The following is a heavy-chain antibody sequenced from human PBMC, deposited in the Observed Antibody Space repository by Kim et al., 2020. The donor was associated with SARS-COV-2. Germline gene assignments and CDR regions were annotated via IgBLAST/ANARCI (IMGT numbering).Heavy chain of an antibody. D-gene: IGHD5-18*01. V-gene: IGHV3-23*01. CDR2: ISGSGGST. J-gene: IGHJ4*02. CDR3: VNYGYSYGLLYYFDY. CDR1: GFTFSSYA. Sequence: GGSLRLSCAASGFTFSSYAMSWVRQAPGKGLEWVSAISGSGGSTYYADSVKGRFTISRDNSKNTLYLQMNSLRAEDTALYYCVNYGYSYGLLYYFDYWGQVTLVTFSS.